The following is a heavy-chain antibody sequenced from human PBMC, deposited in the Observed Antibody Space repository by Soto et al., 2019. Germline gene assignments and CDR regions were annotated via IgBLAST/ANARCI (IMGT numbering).Heavy chain of an antibody. J-gene: IGHJ4*02. V-gene: IGHV1-69*19. Sequence: QVQLVQSGAEMKKPGSSVKVSCQSSGGTFNTYAMNWVRQAPGQGPEWMGDISPMFGAANYAPKFQGRVTFTADESTGTSYMQLSSSTSEDTALYFCAREVQVHTPAFVYWGQGTLVTVSS. D-gene: IGHD3-10*01. CDR1: GGTFNTYA. CDR3: AREVQVHTPAFVY. CDR2: ISPMFGAA.